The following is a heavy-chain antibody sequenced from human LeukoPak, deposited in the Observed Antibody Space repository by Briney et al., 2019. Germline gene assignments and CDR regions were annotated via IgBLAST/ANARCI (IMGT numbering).Heavy chain of an antibody. CDR2: ISAYNGNT. CDR3: ARDPYKAAAGTLGLRFWDY. Sequence: ASVKVSCKASGYTFTSYGISWVRQAPGQGLEWMGWISAYNGNTNYAQKLQGRVTMTTDTSTSTAYMGLRSLRSDDTAVYYCARDPYKAAAGTLGLRFWDYWGQGTLVTVSS. V-gene: IGHV1-18*01. J-gene: IGHJ4*02. D-gene: IGHD6-13*01. CDR1: GYTFTSYG.